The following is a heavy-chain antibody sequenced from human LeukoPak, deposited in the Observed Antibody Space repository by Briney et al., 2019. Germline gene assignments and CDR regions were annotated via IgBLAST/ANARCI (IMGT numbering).Heavy chain of an antibody. CDR1: GGTFSSYA. CDR3: DYGVRLDAIGYDAVGF. J-gene: IGHJ3*01. CDR2: IIPIFGTA. Sequence: SVKVPCKASGGTFSSYAIRWVQQAPGQGLKWMERIIPIFGTADYAQKFQGRVTITTDESTSSAYMELSSLRSGDTAVYYVDYGVRLDAIGYDAVGFWGQGTLVTVSS. V-gene: IGHV1-69*05. D-gene: IGHD2-21*01.